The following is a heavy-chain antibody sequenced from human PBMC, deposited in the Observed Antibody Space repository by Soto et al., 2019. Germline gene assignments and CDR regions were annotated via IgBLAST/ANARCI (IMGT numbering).Heavy chain of an antibody. CDR3: ARGGITMVRGVWAP. Sequence: PSETLSLTCAVYGGSFSGYYWSWIRQPPGKGLEWIGEINHSGSTNYNPSLKSRVTISVDTSKNQFSLKLSSVTAAGTAVYYCARGGITMVRGVWAPWGQGTLVTVSS. V-gene: IGHV4-34*01. D-gene: IGHD3-10*01. CDR1: GGSFSGYY. J-gene: IGHJ5*02. CDR2: INHSGST.